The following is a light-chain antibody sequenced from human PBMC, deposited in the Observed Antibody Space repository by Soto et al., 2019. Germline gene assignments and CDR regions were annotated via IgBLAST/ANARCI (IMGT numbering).Light chain of an antibody. CDR1: QCVGSY. Sequence: IVLTQSQATLSLSPGERATLSCRACQCVGSYLAWYLHQPGQAPRLLLYCASSRATGIPDRFSGSGSGTDFTLTISRLEPEDFAVYYCQQYGSSSKWTFGQGTKV. J-gene: IGKJ1*01. CDR2: CAS. CDR3: QQYGSSSKWT. V-gene: IGKV3-20*01.